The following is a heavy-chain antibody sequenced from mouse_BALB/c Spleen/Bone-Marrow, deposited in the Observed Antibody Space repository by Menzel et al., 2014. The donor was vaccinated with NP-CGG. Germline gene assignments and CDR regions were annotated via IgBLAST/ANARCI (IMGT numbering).Heavy chain of an antibody. CDR2: IDPADGNT. CDR1: GFNIKDTY. Sequence: EVKLMESGAELVKPGASVKLSCTASGFNIKDTYMHWVKQRPEQGLEWIGRIDPADGNTKYDPKFQGKATITADTSSNTAYLQLSSLTSEDTAVYYCARFAYWGQGTLVTVSA. CDR3: ARFAY. V-gene: IGHV14-3*02. J-gene: IGHJ3*01.